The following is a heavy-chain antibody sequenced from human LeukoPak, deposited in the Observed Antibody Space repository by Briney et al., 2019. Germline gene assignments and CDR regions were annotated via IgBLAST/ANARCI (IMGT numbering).Heavy chain of an antibody. V-gene: IGHV3-20*04. Sequence: GGSLRLSCAASGFTFSDYYMSWIRQAPGKGLEWVSGINWNGGSTSYADSVKGRFTISRDTAKNSLYLQMNSLRAEDTALYYCARLKAAAGSNFDYWGQGTLVTVSS. J-gene: IGHJ4*02. CDR1: GFTFSDYY. D-gene: IGHD6-13*01. CDR3: ARLKAAAGSNFDY. CDR2: INWNGGST.